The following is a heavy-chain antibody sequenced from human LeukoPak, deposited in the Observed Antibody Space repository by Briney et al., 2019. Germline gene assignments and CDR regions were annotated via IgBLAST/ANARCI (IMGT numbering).Heavy chain of an antibody. CDR3: AREGSSGPRIKPLDY. Sequence: GGSLRLSCTASGFTFSNFWMGWVRQAPGKGLEWVANIKQDETEKFYLGSVKGRFTISRDNSKNTLYLQMNSLRAEDTAVYYCAREGSSGPRIKPLDYWGQGTLVTVSS. V-gene: IGHV3-7*01. CDR1: GFTFSNFW. D-gene: IGHD6-19*01. CDR2: IKQDETEK. J-gene: IGHJ4*02.